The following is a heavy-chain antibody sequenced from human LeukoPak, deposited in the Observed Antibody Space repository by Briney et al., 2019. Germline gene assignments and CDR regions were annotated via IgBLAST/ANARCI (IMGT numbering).Heavy chain of an antibody. CDR2: IYYSGST. CDR3: ARKDGDSSGYSVFGFDY. V-gene: IGHV4-31*03. J-gene: IGHJ4*02. CDR1: GGSISSGGYY. Sequence: SETLSLTCTVSGGSISSGGYYWSWICQHPGKGLEWIGYIYYSGSTYYNPSLKSRVTISVDTSKNQFSLKLSSVTAADTAVYYCARKDGDSSGYSVFGFDYWGQGTLVTVSS. D-gene: IGHD3-22*01.